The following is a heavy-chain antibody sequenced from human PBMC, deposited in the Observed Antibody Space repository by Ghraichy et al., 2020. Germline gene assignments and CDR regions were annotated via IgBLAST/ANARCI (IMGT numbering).Heavy chain of an antibody. Sequence: GGSLRLSCAASGFTFRNFCIHWVRQAPGKRLEWVANIKPDGTEQLYVDSVKGRFIVSRDNAKNSLSLEMNNLRVEDTAVYFCGRSIDHLDQGTLVTVSS. V-gene: IGHV3-7*01. J-gene: IGHJ4*02. CDR3: GRSIDH. CDR2: IKPDGTEQ. CDR1: GFTFRNFC.